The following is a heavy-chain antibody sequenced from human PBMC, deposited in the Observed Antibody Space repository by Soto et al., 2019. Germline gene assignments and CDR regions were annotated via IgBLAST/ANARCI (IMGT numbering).Heavy chain of an antibody. CDR2: IYYSGST. D-gene: IGHD4-17*01. V-gene: IGHV4-39*01. CDR3: ARHYFDYGDLTVTHYFDY. CDR1: GGSISSSSYY. J-gene: IGHJ4*02. Sequence: ASETLSLTCTVSGGSISSSSYYWGWIRQPPGKGLEWIGSIYYSGSTYYNPSLKSRVTISVDTPKNQFSLKLSSVTAADTAVYYCARHYFDYGDLTVTHYFDYWGQGTLVTVSS.